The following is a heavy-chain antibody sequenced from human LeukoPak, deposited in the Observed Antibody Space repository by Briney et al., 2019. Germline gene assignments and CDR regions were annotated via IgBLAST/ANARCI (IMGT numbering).Heavy chain of an antibody. CDR1: GFTFSSYG. Sequence: PGGSLRLSCAASGFTFSSYGMHWVRQAPGKGLERVAVIWYDGSNKYYADSVKGRFTISRDNSKITLYLQMSSLRAEDTAVYYCAREVGYDYVWGSLALDYWGQGTLVTVSS. D-gene: IGHD3-16*01. V-gene: IGHV3-33*01. CDR2: IWYDGSNK. CDR3: AREVGYDYVWGSLALDY. J-gene: IGHJ4*02.